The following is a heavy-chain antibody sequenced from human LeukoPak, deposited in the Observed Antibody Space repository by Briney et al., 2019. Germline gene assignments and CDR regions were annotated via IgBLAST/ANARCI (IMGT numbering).Heavy chain of an antibody. CDR1: GFSFSTYD. D-gene: IGHD3-9*01. V-gene: IGHV3-30*18. CDR3: AKGSIDWFYFDY. Sequence: GGSLRLSCAASGFSFSTYDMHWVRQAPGKGLEWVAVISSDGSHKYWADSVKGRFTISRDNSKNTVYLQMNSLRAEDTAVYYCAKGSIDWFYFDYWGQGTLVTVSS. CDR2: ISSDGSHK. J-gene: IGHJ4*02.